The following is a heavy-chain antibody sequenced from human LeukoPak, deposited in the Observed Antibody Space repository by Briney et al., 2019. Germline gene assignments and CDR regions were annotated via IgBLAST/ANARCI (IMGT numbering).Heavy chain of an antibody. CDR3: ARVETYGEVRPLYGMDV. CDR1: GGSISNYY. Sequence: PSETLSLTCTVSGGSISNYYWSWVRQPPGKGLEWIGYIYYSGSTNYNPSLKSRVTISIDTSKKQFSLKLSSVTAADTAVYYCARVETYGEVRPLYGMDVWGQGTTVTVSS. CDR2: IYYSGST. J-gene: IGHJ6*02. V-gene: IGHV4-59*12. D-gene: IGHD3-10*01.